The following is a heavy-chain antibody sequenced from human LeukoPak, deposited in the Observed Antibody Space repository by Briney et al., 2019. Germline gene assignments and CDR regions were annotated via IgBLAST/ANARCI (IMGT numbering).Heavy chain of an antibody. V-gene: IGHV4-4*07. Sequence: SETLSLTCTVSGGSIGSYYWSWIRQPAGKGLEWIGRIYTSGSITYNPSLKSRVTISVDTSKNQFSLKLSSVTAADTAVYYCARGGYCGGDCYFYYWGQGTLVTVSS. CDR2: IYTSGSI. D-gene: IGHD2-21*02. CDR1: GGSIGSYY. J-gene: IGHJ4*02. CDR3: ARGGYCGGDCYFYY.